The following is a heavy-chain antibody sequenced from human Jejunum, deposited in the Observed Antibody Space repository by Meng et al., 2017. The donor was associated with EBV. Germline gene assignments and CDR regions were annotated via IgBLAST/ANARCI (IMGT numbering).Heavy chain of an antibody. D-gene: IGHD5-24*01. Sequence: QVQLQESGPGLVKPSRTLSLTCAVSGGSISTDNWWSWVRQPPGKGLEYIGEIHHSGSTKYNPSLKSRVTISVDKSNNHFSLKLSSVTAADTAVYYCARDRGVEDYWGQGTLVTGSS. J-gene: IGHJ4*02. V-gene: IGHV4-4*02. CDR1: GGSISTDNW. CDR2: IHHSGST. CDR3: ARDRGVEDY.